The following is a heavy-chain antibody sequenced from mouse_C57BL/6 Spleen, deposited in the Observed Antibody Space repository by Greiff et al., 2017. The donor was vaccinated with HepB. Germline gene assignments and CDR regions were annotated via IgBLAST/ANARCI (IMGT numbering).Heavy chain of an antibody. CDR2: IDPSDSYT. Sequence: QVQLQQPGAELVMPGASVKLSCKASGYTFTSYWMHWVTQRPGQGLEWIGEIDPSDSYTNYNQKFKGKSTLTVDKSSSTAYMQLSSLTSEDSAVYYCARRSNYFDYWGQGTTLTVSS. V-gene: IGHV1-69*01. CDR1: GYTFTSYW. CDR3: ARRSNYFDY. J-gene: IGHJ2*01.